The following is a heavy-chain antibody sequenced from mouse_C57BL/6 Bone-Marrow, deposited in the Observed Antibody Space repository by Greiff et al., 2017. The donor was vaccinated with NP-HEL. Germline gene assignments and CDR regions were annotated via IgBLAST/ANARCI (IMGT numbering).Heavy chain of an antibody. D-gene: IGHD2-3*01. CDR1: GYAFSSSW. J-gene: IGHJ2*01. CDR3: ARPDGYYYFDY. V-gene: IGHV1-82*01. Sequence: VQLQQSGPELVKPGASVKISCKASGYAFSSSWMNWVKQRPGKGLEWIGRIYPGDGDTNYNGKFKGKATLTADKSSSTAYMQLSSLTSEDSAVYFCARPDGYYYFDYWGQGTTLTVSS. CDR2: IYPGDGDT.